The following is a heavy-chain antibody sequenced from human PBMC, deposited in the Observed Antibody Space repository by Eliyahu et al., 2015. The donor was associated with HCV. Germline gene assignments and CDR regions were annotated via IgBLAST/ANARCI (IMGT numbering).Heavy chain of an antibody. D-gene: IGHD6-19*01. V-gene: IGHV4-59*01. J-gene: IGHJ5*02. CDR3: ASGGGGIAVTGTGGWFDP. CDR2: IHYSGSX. Sequence: QVQLQESGPGLVKPSETLSLTCTVSGGSIXTYYWSXIRQPPXKGMEWIGYIHYSGSXNYNPSLKSRVTISVDTSKNQFSLNLTSVTAADTAMYYCASGGGGIAVTGTGGWFDPWGQGTLVTVSS. CDR1: GGSIXTYY.